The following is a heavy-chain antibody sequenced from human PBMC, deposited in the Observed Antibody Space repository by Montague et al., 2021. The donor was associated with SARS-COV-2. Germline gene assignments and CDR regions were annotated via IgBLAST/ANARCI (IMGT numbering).Heavy chain of an antibody. Sequence: SETLSLTCAVYGGSFSGYYWSWIRQPPGKGLEWIGEITHSGSTNYNPSLKSRVTISLDTSTNQFSLKLSSVTAADTAVHYCARGRYSSSWYGTKYYFDYWGQGTLVTVSS. D-gene: IGHD6-13*01. V-gene: IGHV4-34*01. CDR3: ARGRYSSSWYGTKYYFDY. CDR1: GGSFSGYY. CDR2: ITHSGST. J-gene: IGHJ4*02.